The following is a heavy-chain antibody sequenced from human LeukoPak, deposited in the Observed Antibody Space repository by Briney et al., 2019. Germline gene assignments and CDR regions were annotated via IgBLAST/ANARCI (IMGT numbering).Heavy chain of an antibody. Sequence: SETLSPTCAVYGGSFSGYYWSWIRQPPGKGLERIGEINRSGSTNYNPSLKSRVTISVDTSKNQFSLKLSSVTAADTAVYYCARGKTVGTYYYGSGSSAYATYFDYWGQGTLVTVSS. J-gene: IGHJ4*02. CDR3: ARGKTVGTYYYGSGSSAYATYFDY. V-gene: IGHV4-34*01. CDR2: INRSGST. CDR1: GGSFSGYY. D-gene: IGHD3-10*01.